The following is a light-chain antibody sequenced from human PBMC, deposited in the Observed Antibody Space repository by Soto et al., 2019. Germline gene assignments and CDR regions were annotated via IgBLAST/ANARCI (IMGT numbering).Light chain of an antibody. V-gene: IGLV2-14*03. CDR2: DVS. Sequence: VLTQPASVSGSPRQSITISCTGTSSDIGTYNFVSWYQQHPGKAPQLLIYDVSFRPSGVSDRFSGSKSGSTASLTISGLQSKDEANYFCSSYAASSAVVFGGGTKVTVL. CDR1: SSDIGTYNF. J-gene: IGLJ2*01. CDR3: SSYAASSAVV.